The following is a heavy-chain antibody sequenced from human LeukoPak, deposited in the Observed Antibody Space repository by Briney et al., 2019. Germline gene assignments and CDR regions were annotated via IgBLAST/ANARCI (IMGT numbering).Heavy chain of an antibody. D-gene: IGHD6-19*01. CDR3: ARDRTMYSSGWAPFDY. J-gene: IGHJ4*02. Sequence: PGGSLRLSCAASGFTFSSYAMHWVRQAPGKGLEWVAVISYDGSNKYYADSVKGRFTISRDNSKNTLYLQMNSLRAEDTAVYYCARDRTMYSSGWAPFDYWGQGTLVTVSS. CDR2: ISYDGSNK. CDR1: GFTFSSYA. V-gene: IGHV3-30-3*01.